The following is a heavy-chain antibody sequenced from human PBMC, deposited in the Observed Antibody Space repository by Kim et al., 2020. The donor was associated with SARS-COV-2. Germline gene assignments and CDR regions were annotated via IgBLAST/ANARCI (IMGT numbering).Heavy chain of an antibody. D-gene: IGHD3-3*01. V-gene: IGHV1-46*01. CDR1: GYTFTRYY. CDR3: ARQIGVLRPADPEDFWGGYFDS. Sequence: ASVKVSCKASGYTFTRYYVHWVRQAPGQGLEWLGLINPDGARTSYAQKFQGRVTVTRDTSTSTVYMELSSLTSEDTAEYYCARQIGVLRPADPEDFWGGYFDSWGQGNLVIVSS. CDR2: INPDGART. J-gene: IGHJ4*02.